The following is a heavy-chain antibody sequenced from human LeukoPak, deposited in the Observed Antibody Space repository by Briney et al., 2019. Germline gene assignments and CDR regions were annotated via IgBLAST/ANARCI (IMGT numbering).Heavy chain of an antibody. J-gene: IGHJ3*02. CDR3: ARAHHLHDAFDI. V-gene: IGHV3-20*04. CDR1: GFTFDAYD. Sequence: GGSLRLSCAASGFTFDAYDFNWVRQAPGKGLEWVSGINWNGGSTNYADSVKGRFTISRDDAKNSLYLQMNSLRAEDTALYYCARAHHLHDAFDIWGQGTMVTVSS. CDR2: INWNGGST.